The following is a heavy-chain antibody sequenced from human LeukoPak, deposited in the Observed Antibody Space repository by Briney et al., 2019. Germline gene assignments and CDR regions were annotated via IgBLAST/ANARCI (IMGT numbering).Heavy chain of an antibody. V-gene: IGHV3-33*01. D-gene: IGHD3-10*01. J-gene: IGHJ6*02. CDR2: IWYDGSNK. Sequence: GRSLRLSCAASGFTFSSYGVHWVRQAPGKGLEWVAVIWYDGSNKYYADSVKGRFTISRDNSKNTLYLQMNSLRAEDTAVYYCARDPYYYGSVLDYGMDVWGQGTTVTVSS. CDR1: GFTFSSYG. CDR3: ARDPYYYGSVLDYGMDV.